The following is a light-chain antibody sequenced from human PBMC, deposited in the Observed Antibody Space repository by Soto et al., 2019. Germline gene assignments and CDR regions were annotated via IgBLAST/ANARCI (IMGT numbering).Light chain of an antibody. CDR3: QQYGGSLKWA. J-gene: IGKJ1*01. V-gene: IGKV3-20*01. CDR1: QSIARSY. CDR2: ATS. Sequence: EIVLTQSPGTLSLSPGERATLSCRASQSIARSYLVWYQQRPGQAPRLLIYATSSRATGIPDRFSGSGSGTDFTLTISRLEPEDVAVYYCQQYGGSLKWAFGQWTKVEIK.